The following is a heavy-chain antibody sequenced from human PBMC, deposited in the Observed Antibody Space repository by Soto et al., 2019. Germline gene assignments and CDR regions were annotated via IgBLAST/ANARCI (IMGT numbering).Heavy chain of an antibody. V-gene: IGHV4-30-2*01. CDR2: IYHSGST. Sequence: QLQLQESGSGLVKPSQTLSITCAVSGGSISSGGYSWSWIRQPPGKGPEWIGYIYHSGSTYYNLSLNSRVNISVDRDKNQFSLKLSSGTAANTDVYYCARDWYYYVSATQPRIDYWGQETLVTVTS. D-gene: IGHD3-10*01. CDR3: ARDWYYYVSATQPRIDY. J-gene: IGHJ4*02. CDR1: GGSISSGGYS.